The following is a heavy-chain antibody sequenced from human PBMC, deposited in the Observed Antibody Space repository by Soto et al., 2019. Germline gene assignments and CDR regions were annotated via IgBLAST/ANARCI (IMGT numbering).Heavy chain of an antibody. Sequence: GDSVRVSCKAYGGHFRNYAISWVRQDPGQGLEWMGGIIPIFGTANYAQKFQGRVTIPADKSTSTAYMELSSLRSEDTAVYYCARVAEVGASYYYYGMDVWGQGTTVTVSS. D-gene: IGHD1-26*01. CDR1: GGHFRNYA. V-gene: IGHV1-69*06. J-gene: IGHJ6*02. CDR3: ARVAEVGASYYYYGMDV. CDR2: IIPIFGTA.